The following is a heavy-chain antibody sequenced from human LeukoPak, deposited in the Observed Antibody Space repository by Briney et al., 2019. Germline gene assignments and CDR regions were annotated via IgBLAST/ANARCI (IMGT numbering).Heavy chain of an antibody. Sequence: PGGSLRLSCADSGFTFNKYWMSWVRQAPGKGLEWVANINQDGSQKFYVDSVKGRFTISRDNAKNSLYLQMNSLRAEDTAVYYCAGGYSSSWERDFDYWGQGTLVTVSS. CDR3: AGGYSSSWERDFDY. CDR2: INQDGSQK. D-gene: IGHD6-13*01. J-gene: IGHJ4*02. CDR1: GFTFNKYW. V-gene: IGHV3-7*03.